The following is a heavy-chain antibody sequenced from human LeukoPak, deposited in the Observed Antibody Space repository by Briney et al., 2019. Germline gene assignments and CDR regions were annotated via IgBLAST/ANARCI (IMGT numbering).Heavy chain of an antibody. CDR3: ASSLRSPHYDVWSGYWYWFDP. CDR2: IYTSGST. CDR1: GGSISSYY. Sequence: SETLSLTCTVSGGSISSYYWSWIRQPAGKGLEWIGRIYTSGSTNYNPSLKSRVTMSVDTSKNQFSLKLSSVTAADTAVYYCASSLRSPHYDVWSGYWYWFDPWGQGTLVTVSS. J-gene: IGHJ5*02. D-gene: IGHD3-3*01. V-gene: IGHV4-4*07.